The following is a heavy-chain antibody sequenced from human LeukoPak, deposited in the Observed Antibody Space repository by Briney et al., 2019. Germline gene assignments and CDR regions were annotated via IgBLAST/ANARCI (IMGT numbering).Heavy chain of an antibody. CDR3: ARDPGTATRGFHMDV. V-gene: IGHV3-33*01. Sequence: GGSLRLSCAASGFTFSNYDMHWVRQAPGKGLEWLSLIWSDGRIEQYAASVKGRITISRDNSKNTVYLQMDSLRGEDTAVYYCARDPGTATRGFHMDVWGKGTRITVPS. J-gene: IGHJ6*03. CDR1: GFTFSNYD. D-gene: IGHD6-13*01. CDR2: IWSDGRIE.